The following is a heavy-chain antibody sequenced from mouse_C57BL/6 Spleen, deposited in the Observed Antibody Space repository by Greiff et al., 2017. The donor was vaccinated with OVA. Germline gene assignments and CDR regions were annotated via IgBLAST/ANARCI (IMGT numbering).Heavy chain of an antibody. J-gene: IGHJ4*01. CDR1: GYTFTSYW. V-gene: IGHV1-55*01. CDR2: IYPGSGST. Sequence: VQLQQPGAELVKPGASVKMSCKASGYTFTSYWITWVKQRPGQGLEWIGDIYPGSGSTNYNEKFKSKATLTVDTSSSTAYMQLSSLTSEDSAVYYCARCRIYHGNLYYYAMDYWGQGTSVTVSS. D-gene: IGHD2-1*01. CDR3: ARCRIYHGNLYYYAMDY.